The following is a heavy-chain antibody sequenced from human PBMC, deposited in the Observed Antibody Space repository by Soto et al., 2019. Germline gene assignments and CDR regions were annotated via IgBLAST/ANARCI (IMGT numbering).Heavy chain of an antibody. CDR1: GFTFTRYS. D-gene: IGHD7-27*01. Sequence: EVQLVEAGGGLVKPGGSLRLSCAASGFTFTRYSMNWVRQAPGKGLEWVSTISSTTNNIYYADSMKGRFTVSRDNAKNSVYLEMNSLSAEDTAVYYCARESEDLTSNFDYWCQGTLVAVSS. CDR3: ARESEDLTSNFDY. CDR2: ISSTTNNI. J-gene: IGHJ4*02. V-gene: IGHV3-21*01.